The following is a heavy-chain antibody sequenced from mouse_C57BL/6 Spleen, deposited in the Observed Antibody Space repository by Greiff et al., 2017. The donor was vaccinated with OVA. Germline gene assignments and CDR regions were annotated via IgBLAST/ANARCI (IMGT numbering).Heavy chain of an antibody. CDR3: ARRDWDYWYFDV. CDR2: IYPGSGST. Sequence: QVHVKQPGAELVKPGASVKMSCKASGYTFTSYWITWVKQRPGQGLEWIGDIYPGSGSTNYNEKFKSKATLTVDTSSSTAYMQLSSLTSEDSAVYYCARRDWDYWYFDVWGTGTTVTVSS. J-gene: IGHJ1*03. V-gene: IGHV1-55*01. CDR1: GYTFTSYW. D-gene: IGHD4-1*01.